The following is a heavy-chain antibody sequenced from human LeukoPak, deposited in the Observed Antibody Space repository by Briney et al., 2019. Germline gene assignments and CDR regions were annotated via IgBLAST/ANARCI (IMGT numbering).Heavy chain of an antibody. Sequence: SETLSLTCTVSGGSISGYYWSWIRQPPGKGLEWIAYIYYSGSTNYNPSLKSRVTISVDTSKKQFSLKVSSVTAADTAVYYCARVAYCGGDCYSFDYWGQGTLVTVSS. D-gene: IGHD2-21*02. J-gene: IGHJ4*02. CDR2: IYYSGST. CDR1: GGSISGYY. V-gene: IGHV4-59*01. CDR3: ARVAYCGGDCYSFDY.